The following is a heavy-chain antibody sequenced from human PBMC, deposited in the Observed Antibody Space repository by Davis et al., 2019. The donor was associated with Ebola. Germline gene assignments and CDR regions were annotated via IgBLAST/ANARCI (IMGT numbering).Heavy chain of an antibody. V-gene: IGHV4-4*02. D-gene: IGHD3-3*01. CDR3: ARSGIYDSWSGYYTHSH. CDR2: IYHSGST. Sequence: PSETLSLTCAVSGSSISSSNWWIWVRQPPGKGLEWIGEIYHSGSTNYNPSLKSRVTISVDKSKNQFSLNLSSVTAADTAVYYCARSGIYDSWSGYYTHSHWGQGTLVTVSS. CDR1: GSSISSSNW. J-gene: IGHJ4*02.